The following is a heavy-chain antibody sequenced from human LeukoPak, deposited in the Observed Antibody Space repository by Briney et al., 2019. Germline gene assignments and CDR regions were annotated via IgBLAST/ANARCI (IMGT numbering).Heavy chain of an antibody. V-gene: IGHV3-74*01. CDR2: ISPTGSTT. Sequence: GGSLRLSCTASGFSFSGHWMHWARQLPGKGLVWVSRISPTGSTTSYADSVKGRFAVSRDNAKNTLYLQVNNLRAEDTAVYYCARGPNSNWTGLDFWGQGTLLTVSS. CDR3: ARGPNSNWTGLDF. J-gene: IGHJ4*02. CDR1: GFSFSGHW. D-gene: IGHD1-1*01.